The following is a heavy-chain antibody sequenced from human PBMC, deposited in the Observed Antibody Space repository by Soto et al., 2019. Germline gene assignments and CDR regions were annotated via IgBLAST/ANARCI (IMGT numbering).Heavy chain of an antibody. CDR2: IKSKGSGETT. D-gene: IGHD3-22*01. CDR1: GFTFSDAW. Sequence: PGGSLRLSGAASGFTFSDAWMTWVRQAPGKGLEWVGHIKSKGSGETTDYPAPVKGRFPISRDDSQKTVYLQMSSLKTEDTGVCFCATEFYNNGYNFWGQGTLVTVSS. CDR3: ATEFYNNGYNF. J-gene: IGHJ4*02. V-gene: IGHV3-15*01.